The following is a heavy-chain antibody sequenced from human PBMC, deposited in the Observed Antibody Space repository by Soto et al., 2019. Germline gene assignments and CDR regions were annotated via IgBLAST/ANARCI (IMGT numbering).Heavy chain of an antibody. V-gene: IGHV1-69*01. CDR2: IIPIFGTA. CDR1: GGTFSSYA. J-gene: IGHJ4*02. D-gene: IGHD5-12*01. CDR3: AIYPGDGYNTFDY. Sequence: QVQLVQSGAEVKKPGSSVKVSCKDSGGTFSSYAISWVRQAPGHGLEWIGGIIPIFGTAKYAQKFQGRVTITADESTSTAYMEMSIQRSEDTAVYYCAIYPGDGYNTFDYWGQGTLVTVSS.